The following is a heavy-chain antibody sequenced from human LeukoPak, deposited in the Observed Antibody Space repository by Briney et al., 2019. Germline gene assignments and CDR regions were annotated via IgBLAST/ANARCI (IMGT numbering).Heavy chain of an antibody. J-gene: IGHJ4*02. D-gene: IGHD3-3*01. CDR2: ISSSSSYI. Sequence: GGSLRLSCAASGFTFSSYSMNWVRQAPGKGLEWVSSISSSSSYIYYADSVKGRFTISRDNAKNSLYLQMNSLRAEDTAVYYCARDHTPYYDFWSGYSPDYWGQGTLVTVSS. CDR3: ARDHTPYYDFWSGYSPDY. V-gene: IGHV3-21*01. CDR1: GFTFSSYS.